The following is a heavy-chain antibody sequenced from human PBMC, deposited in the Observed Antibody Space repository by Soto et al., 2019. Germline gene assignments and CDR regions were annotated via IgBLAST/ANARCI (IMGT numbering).Heavy chain of an antibody. D-gene: IGHD3-10*01. CDR3: ATRTDYYYGSGSLGGMDV. Sequence: QVQLQESGPGLVEPSQTLSLTCTVSGGYISSGSYYWSWIRQLPGKGLEWIGYIYYSGSTYYNPSLRSRVTTSVDTYKNHSSLKLNSVTAEETAVYYCATRTDYYYGSGSLGGMDVWGQGTTVTVSS. CDR2: IYYSGST. CDR1: GGYISSGSYY. V-gene: IGHV4-31*03. J-gene: IGHJ6*02.